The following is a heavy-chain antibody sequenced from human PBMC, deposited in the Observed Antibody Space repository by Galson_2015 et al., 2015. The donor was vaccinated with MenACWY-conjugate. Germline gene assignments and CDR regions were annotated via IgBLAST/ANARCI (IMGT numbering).Heavy chain of an antibody. Sequence: SLRLSCAASGFTFSTYGMHWVRQAPGKGLEWVAVISYDGNAKYYADSVKGRFTISRDNSKSTLYLQMNSLRAEDTAVYCCAKEKTAYTIRGVDYWGQGTLVTVSS. V-gene: IGHV3-30*18. CDR2: ISYDGNAK. D-gene: IGHD2-2*02. CDR1: GFTFSTYG. CDR3: AKEKTAYTIRGVDY. J-gene: IGHJ4*02.